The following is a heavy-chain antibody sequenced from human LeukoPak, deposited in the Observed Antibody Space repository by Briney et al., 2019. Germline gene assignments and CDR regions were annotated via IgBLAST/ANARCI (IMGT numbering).Heavy chain of an antibody. D-gene: IGHD6-6*01. CDR3: ARDTMYSSWTGFDP. CDR2: ISSSGSTI. V-gene: IGHV3-11*01. Sequence: GGSLRLSCAASGFTFSDYYMSWIRQAPGKGLEWVSYISSSGSTIYYADSVKGRFTISRDNAKSSLYLQMNSLRAEDTAVYYCARDTMYSSWTGFDPWGQGTLVTVSS. CDR1: GFTFSDYY. J-gene: IGHJ5*02.